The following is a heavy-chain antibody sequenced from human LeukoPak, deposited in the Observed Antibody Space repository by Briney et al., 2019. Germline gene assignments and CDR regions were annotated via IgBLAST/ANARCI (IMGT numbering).Heavy chain of an antibody. D-gene: IGHD3-22*01. CDR3: ASSDSSGYGAFDI. CDR1: GYTFTSYY. CDR2: INPSGGST. Sequence: GASVKVSCKASGYTFTSYYMHWVRQAPGEGLEWMGIINPSGGSTSYAQKFQGRVTITRNTSISTAYMELRSLRSDDTAVYYCASSDSSGYGAFDIWGQGTMVTVSS. V-gene: IGHV1-46*01. J-gene: IGHJ3*02.